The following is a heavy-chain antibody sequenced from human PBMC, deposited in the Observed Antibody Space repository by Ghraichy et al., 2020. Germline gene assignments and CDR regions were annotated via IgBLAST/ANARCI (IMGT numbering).Heavy chain of an antibody. CDR3: AKDVTQDGMWDIDY. CDR1: GFNFGIFA. D-gene: IGHD1-26*01. CDR2: IIGAGRT. J-gene: IGHJ4*02. Sequence: GESLNISCAVSGFNFGIFAMSWVRQAPGKGLEWVSGIIGAGRTYYADSVRGRFIISRDNSKNTIFLQSNSLRAEDTAIYYCAKDVTQDGMWDIDYWGQGTLVTVSS. V-gene: IGHV3-23*01.